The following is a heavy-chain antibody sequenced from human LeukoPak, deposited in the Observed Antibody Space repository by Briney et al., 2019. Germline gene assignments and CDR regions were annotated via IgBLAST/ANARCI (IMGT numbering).Heavy chain of an antibody. Sequence: GESLKISCKGSGYIFTNYWIGWVRQMPGKGLEWMGIIYPGDSDTKYSPSFQGQVTISADKSISTAYLQWSSLKASDTAMYYCARLSQLLLKGYEDAFDIWGQGTMVTVSS. J-gene: IGHJ3*02. D-gene: IGHD2-15*01. CDR3: ARLSQLLLKGYEDAFDI. V-gene: IGHV5-51*01. CDR1: GYIFTNYW. CDR2: IYPGDSDT.